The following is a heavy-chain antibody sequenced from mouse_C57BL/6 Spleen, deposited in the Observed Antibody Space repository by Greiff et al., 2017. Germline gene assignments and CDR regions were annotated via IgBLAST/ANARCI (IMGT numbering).Heavy chain of an antibody. J-gene: IGHJ3*01. CDR3: AREGSGYVGGFAY. CDR1: GYSITSGYY. CDR2: ISYDGSN. D-gene: IGHD3-2*02. V-gene: IGHV3-6*01. Sequence: EVQLKESGPGLVKPSQSLSLTCSVTGYSITSGYYWNWIRQFPGNKLEWMGYISYDGSNNYNPSLKNRISITRDTSKNQFFLKLNSVTTEDTATYYCAREGSGYVGGFAYWGQGTLVTVSA.